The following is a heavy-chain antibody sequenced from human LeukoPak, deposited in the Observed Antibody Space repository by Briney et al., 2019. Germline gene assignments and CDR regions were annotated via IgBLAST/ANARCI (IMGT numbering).Heavy chain of an antibody. Sequence: GASVKVSCKASGYSVTDYYMHWVRQAPGQGHEWMGWINPNSGGTTYAQKFQGRVTMTRDTSINTAYMELSGLSSDDTAVYYYARTTGPWVFDYWGQGTLVTVSS. CDR3: ARTTGPWVFDY. D-gene: IGHD4-17*01. J-gene: IGHJ4*02. V-gene: IGHV1-2*02. CDR1: GYSVTDYY. CDR2: INPNSGGT.